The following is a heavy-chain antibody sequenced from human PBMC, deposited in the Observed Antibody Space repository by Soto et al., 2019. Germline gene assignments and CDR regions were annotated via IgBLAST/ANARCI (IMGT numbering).Heavy chain of an antibody. J-gene: IGHJ3*02. CDR1: GYTFTSYG. V-gene: IGHV1-18*01. CDR3: ARDLAPGAAAGHDAFDI. Sequence: QVQLVQSGAEVKKPGASVKVSCKASGYTFTSYGISWVRQAPGQGLEWMGWISAYNGNTNYAQKLQGRVTMPTDTSTSTAYMELRSLRSDDTAVYYCARDLAPGAAAGHDAFDIWGQGTMVTVSS. CDR2: ISAYNGNT. D-gene: IGHD6-13*01.